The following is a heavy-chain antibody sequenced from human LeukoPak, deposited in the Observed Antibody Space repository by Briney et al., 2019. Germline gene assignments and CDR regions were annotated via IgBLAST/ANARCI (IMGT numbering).Heavy chain of an antibody. V-gene: IGHV1-2*02. CDR2: INPNSGGT. J-gene: IGHJ6*04. D-gene: IGHD3-3*01. CDR1: GYTFTGYY. CDR3: ARESGSILGPMDV. Sequence: ASVKVSCKASGYTFTGYYMHRVRQAPGQGLEWMGWINPNSGGTNYAQKFQGRVTMTRDTSISAAYMELSRLRSDDTAVYYCARESGSILGPMDVWGKGTTVTVSS.